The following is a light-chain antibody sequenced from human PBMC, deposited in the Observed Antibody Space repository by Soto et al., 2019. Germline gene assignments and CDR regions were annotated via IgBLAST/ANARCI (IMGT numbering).Light chain of an antibody. J-gene: IGKJ2*01. V-gene: IGKV3-20*01. CDR1: QSVSNNY. CDR2: GSS. CDR3: QQYGSPPPYT. Sequence: EVVLTQSPGTLSLSPGERATLSCRASQSVSNNYLAWYQQKPGQGPRLLIFGSSDRATGIPDGFSGSGSGTDFTLTISRLETEDFAVYYCQQYGSPPPYTFGKGTKLEIK.